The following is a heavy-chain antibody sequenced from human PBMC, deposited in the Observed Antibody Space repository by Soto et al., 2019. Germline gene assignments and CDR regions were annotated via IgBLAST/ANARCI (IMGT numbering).Heavy chain of an antibody. CDR2: ISSNGNST. CDR3: ARGLIPYGMDV. J-gene: IGHJ6*02. CDR1: GFTFIRYP. Sequence: HPGGSLRLSCAASGFTFIRYPMHWVRQAPGKGLEYVSAISSNGNSTFYADSVRGRFTLSRDNFKNTLYLQMGSLRVEDMAVYYCARGLIPYGMDVWGQGTTVTVSS. V-gene: IGHV3-64*02.